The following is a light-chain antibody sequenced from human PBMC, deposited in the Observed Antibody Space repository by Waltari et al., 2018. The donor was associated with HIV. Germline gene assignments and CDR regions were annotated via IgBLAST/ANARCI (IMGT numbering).Light chain of an antibody. J-gene: IGLJ2*01. V-gene: IGLV2-8*01. CDR2: EVN. Sequence: QSALTQPPSASGSPGQSVTISCTGTSSDVGRYGSVSWYQHHPRKAPKLLIYEVNKRPSGVPDRFSGSKSGNTASLTVSGLQAEDEAEYSCTSYAGINPVAFGGGTKLTVL. CDR1: SSDVGRYGS. CDR3: TSYAGINPVA.